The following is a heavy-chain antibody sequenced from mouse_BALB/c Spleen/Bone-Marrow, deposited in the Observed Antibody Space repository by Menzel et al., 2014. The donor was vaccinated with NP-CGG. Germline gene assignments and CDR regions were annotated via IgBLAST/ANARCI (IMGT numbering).Heavy chain of an antibody. J-gene: IGHJ4*01. CDR1: GYSFTSYY. D-gene: IGHD2-1*01. V-gene: IGHV1-66*01. CDR2: IFPGSGNT. CDR3: ARHGNLRNYYAMDY. Sequence: VMLVESGPELVKPGASVKISCKASGYSFTSYYIHWVKQRPGQGLEWIGWIFPGSGNTKYNEKFKGKATLTADISSSTAYMQLSSLTSEDSAVYFCARHGNLRNYYAMDYWGQGTSVTVSS.